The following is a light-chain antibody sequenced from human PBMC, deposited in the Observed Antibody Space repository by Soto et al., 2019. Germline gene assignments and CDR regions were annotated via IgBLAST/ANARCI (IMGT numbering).Light chain of an antibody. CDR1: RSLLKANGYTY. CDR2: LGY. CDR3: MQTLESRT. Sequence: DVVMTQSPLSLPVTLGQPASISCRSSRSLLKANGYTYFHWFLQKPGQSPQLLIYLGYNRAPGVPDRFSGTGSGTDFTLKISRVEAEDVGVYYCMQTLESRTFGQGTKVDIK. V-gene: IGKV2-28*01. J-gene: IGKJ1*01.